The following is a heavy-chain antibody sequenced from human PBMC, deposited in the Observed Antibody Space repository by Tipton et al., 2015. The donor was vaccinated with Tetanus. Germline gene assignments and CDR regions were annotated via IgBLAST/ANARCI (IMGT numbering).Heavy chain of an antibody. CDR2: IYYSGST. Sequence: TLSLTCSVSGGSISSYFWSWIRQSPGQGLEWIGLIYYSGSTSYNPSLKSRVTISVDTSKNQLSLKLTSVTAADTAVYYCASMTPVDWYFDLWGRGTQVTVYS. CDR1: GGSISSYF. J-gene: IGHJ2*01. D-gene: IGHD4-23*01. CDR3: ASMTPVDWYFDL. V-gene: IGHV4-59*01.